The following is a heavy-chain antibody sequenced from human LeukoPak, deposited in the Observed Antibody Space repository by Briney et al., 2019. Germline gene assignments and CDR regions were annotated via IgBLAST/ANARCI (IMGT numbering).Heavy chain of an antibody. CDR3: ARAWNYYYYMDV. CDR2: IYYSGST. V-gene: IGHV4-59*11. D-gene: IGHD1-1*01. Sequence: SEALSLTCTVSGGSISSHYWSWIRQPPGKGLEWIGYIYYSGSTNYNPSLKSRVTISVDTSQNQFSLKLSSVTAADTAVYYCARAWNYYYYMDVWGKGTTVTVSS. CDR1: GGSISSHY. J-gene: IGHJ6*03.